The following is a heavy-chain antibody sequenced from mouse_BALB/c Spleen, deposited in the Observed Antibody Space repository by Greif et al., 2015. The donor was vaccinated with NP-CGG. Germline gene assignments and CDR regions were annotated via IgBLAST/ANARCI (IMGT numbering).Heavy chain of an antibody. D-gene: IGHD1-1*01. Sequence: QVKLMESGPGLVAPSQSLSITCTVSGFSLTSYGVHWVRQPPGKGLEWLGVILAGGSTNYNSALMSRLSISKDNSKSQVFLKMNSLQTDDTAMYYCARVTTGGAYWGQGTLVTVSA. CDR1: GFSLTSYG. J-gene: IGHJ3*01. V-gene: IGHV2-9*02. CDR3: ARVTTGGAY. CDR2: ILAGGST.